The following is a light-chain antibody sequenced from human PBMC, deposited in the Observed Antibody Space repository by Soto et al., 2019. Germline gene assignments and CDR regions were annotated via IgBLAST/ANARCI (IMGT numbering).Light chain of an antibody. CDR3: HQYNSWPPGT. CDR1: QSISRS. J-gene: IGKJ2*01. CDR2: DAS. V-gene: IGKV3-15*01. Sequence: EIVLTQSPAILSVSPGERATLSCRASQSISRSLAWSQQKPGRAPRLLISDASTRAAGIPARFSGSGSGTEFTLTISSLQSEDFALYYCHQYNSWPPGTFGQGTKVEIK.